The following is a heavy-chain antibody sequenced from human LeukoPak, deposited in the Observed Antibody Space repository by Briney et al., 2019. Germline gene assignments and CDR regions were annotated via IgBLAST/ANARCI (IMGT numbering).Heavy chain of an antibody. CDR3: ATRPSYYYGSGIHYYMDV. V-gene: IGHV1-24*01. J-gene: IGHJ6*03. Sequence: ASVKVSCKVSGYTLTELSMHWVRQAPGKGLGWMGGFDPEDSETIYAQKFQGRVTMTEDTSTDTAYMELSSLRSEDTAVYYCATRPSYYYGSGIHYYMDVWGKGTTVTISS. CDR2: FDPEDSET. D-gene: IGHD3-10*01. CDR1: GYTLTELS.